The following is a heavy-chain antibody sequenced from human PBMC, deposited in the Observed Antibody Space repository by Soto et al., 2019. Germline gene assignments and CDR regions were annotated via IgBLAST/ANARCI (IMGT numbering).Heavy chain of an antibody. V-gene: IGHV2-5*02. Sequence: QITLKESGPTLVKPTQTLTLTCTFSGFSLSTSGVGVGWIRQPPGKALEWLALIYWADDKRYSPSLTSRLTTXKXTXXNQVVLTMTNMDPVDTATYYCAHVLVVVANYGMDVWGQGTTVTVSS. CDR2: IYWADDK. CDR1: GFSLSTSGVG. D-gene: IGHD2-15*01. CDR3: AHVLVVVANYGMDV. J-gene: IGHJ6*02.